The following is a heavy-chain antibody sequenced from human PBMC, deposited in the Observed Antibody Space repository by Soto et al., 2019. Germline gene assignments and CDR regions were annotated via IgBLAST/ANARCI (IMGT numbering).Heavy chain of an antibody. Sequence: HPGGSLRLSCAASEFTFSSYAMNWVRQAPGKGLEWVSVISGGGGTTYYADSVKGRFRISRDNSKNTLYLQMSSLRVEDTAVYYCAKGKVAYDNSGLQYFYYFPMSVWGQGTKVTVSS. CDR1: EFTFSSYA. J-gene: IGHJ6*02. V-gene: IGHV3-23*01. D-gene: IGHD3-22*01. CDR2: ISGGGGTT. CDR3: AKGKVAYDNSGLQYFYYFPMSV.